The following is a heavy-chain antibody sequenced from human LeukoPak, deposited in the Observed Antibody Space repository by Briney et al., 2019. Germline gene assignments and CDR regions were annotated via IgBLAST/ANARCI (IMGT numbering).Heavy chain of an antibody. CDR3: ARLVVVVAASYYYYYMDV. V-gene: IGHV1-18*01. Sequence: ASVKVSCKASGYTFTSYGISWVRQAPGQGLEWMGWISAYNGNTNYAQKLQGRVTMNTDTSKRTAYMEMRSLRSDDTAVYYCARLVVVVAASYYYYYMDVWGKGTTVTVSS. CDR2: ISAYNGNT. D-gene: IGHD2-15*01. CDR1: GYTFTSYG. J-gene: IGHJ6*03.